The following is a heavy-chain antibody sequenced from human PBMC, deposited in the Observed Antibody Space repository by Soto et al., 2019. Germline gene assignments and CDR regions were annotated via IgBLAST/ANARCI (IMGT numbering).Heavy chain of an antibody. V-gene: IGHV5-51*01. Sequence: PGESLKISCTGSGYNFTTYWIDWVRQMPGKGLEWMGVIYPGDSDTRYSPSFQGHVTISVDKSISTAYLQWSSLKASDTDMYYCARHKGRELDPWGQGTLVTVSS. CDR2: IYPGDSDT. J-gene: IGHJ5*02. CDR3: ARHKGRELDP. CDR1: GYNFTTYW. D-gene: IGHD1-26*01.